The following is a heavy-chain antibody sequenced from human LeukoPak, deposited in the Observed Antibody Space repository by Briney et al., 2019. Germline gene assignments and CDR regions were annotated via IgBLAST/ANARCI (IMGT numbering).Heavy chain of an antibody. D-gene: IGHD4-23*01. CDR1: GFTFSNYA. J-gene: IGHJ6*02. CDR2: ISGRGGST. V-gene: IGHV3-23*01. Sequence: PGGSLRLSCAASGFTFSNYAMSWVRRAPGKGLEWVSGISGRGGSTYYADSVKGRFAISRDNSKNTLYLQLISPRAEDTAVYYCARDLKVVRRYYYYYGMDVWGQGTTVTVSS. CDR3: ARDLKVVRRYYYYYGMDV.